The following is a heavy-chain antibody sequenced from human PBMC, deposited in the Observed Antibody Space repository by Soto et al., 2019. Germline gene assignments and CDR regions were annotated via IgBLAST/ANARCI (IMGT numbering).Heavy chain of an antibody. CDR3: TTGENCYDSSSFDY. Sequence: GGSPRPPFGSHGFTFNNPWMDWVRQAPGQGLEWVGRIKIRTDGGTTGYAQGVKGRFTNSRDDSKTTLYLQMNGLKTEDTGVYYCTTGENCYDSSSFDYWGQGTLVTVSS. J-gene: IGHJ4*02. CDR1: GFTFNNPW. V-gene: IGHV3-15*01. D-gene: IGHD3-22*01. CDR2: IKIRTDGGTT.